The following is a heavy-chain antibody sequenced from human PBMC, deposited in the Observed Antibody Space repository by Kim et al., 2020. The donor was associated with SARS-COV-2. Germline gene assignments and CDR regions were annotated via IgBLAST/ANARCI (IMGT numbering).Heavy chain of an antibody. Sequence: GGSLRLSCSASGFGFSGLVMHWVRQAPGKGLEHLSSISGDGDTTYYRDSVKGRLTISRDNFRNILFLQLSSLTTEDTAMYYCVRDSPLGFRHGLFDYWGQGTLVPVSS. CDR1: GFGFSGLV. J-gene: IGHJ4*02. D-gene: IGHD5-18*01. CDR3: VRDSPLGFRHGLFDY. CDR2: ISGDGDTT. V-gene: IGHV3-64D*09.